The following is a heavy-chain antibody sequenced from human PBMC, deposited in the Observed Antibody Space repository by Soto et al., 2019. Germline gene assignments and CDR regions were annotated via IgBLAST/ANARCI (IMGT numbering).Heavy chain of an antibody. J-gene: IGHJ6*02. Sequence: QVQLVQSGAEVKKPGSSVKVSCKASGGTFSSYAISWVLQAPGQGLEWMGGIIPIFGTANYAQKFQGRVTITADESTSTAYMELRSLRSEDTAVYYCARDLGNGYYDRSGYRAYYGMDVWGQGTTVTVSS. CDR1: GGTFSSYA. CDR3: ARDLGNGYYDRSGYRAYYGMDV. V-gene: IGHV1-69*01. D-gene: IGHD3-22*01. CDR2: IIPIFGTA.